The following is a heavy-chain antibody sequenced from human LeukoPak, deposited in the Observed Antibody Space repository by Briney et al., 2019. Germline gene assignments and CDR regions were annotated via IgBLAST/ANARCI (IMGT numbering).Heavy chain of an antibody. CDR3: AKRHSSGIGAWFDP. Sequence: SETLSLTCTVSGGSISSSSYYWDWIRQAPGKGLEWIGSIYYSGSTYYNPSLKSRVTISVDTSKNQFSLKLSSVTAADTAVYYCAKRHSSGIGAWFDPWGQGTLVTVSS. J-gene: IGHJ5*02. CDR1: GGSISSSSYY. CDR2: IYYSGST. V-gene: IGHV4-39*01. D-gene: IGHD3-10*01.